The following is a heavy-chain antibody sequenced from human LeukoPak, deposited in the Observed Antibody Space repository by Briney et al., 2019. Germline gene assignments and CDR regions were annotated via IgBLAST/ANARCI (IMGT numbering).Heavy chain of an antibody. J-gene: IGHJ3*02. CDR1: GFTFSSYA. CDR2: IKQDGSEK. CDR3: ARGSLFGDAFDI. Sequence: GGSLRLSCAASGFTFSSYAMSWVRQAPGKGLEWVANIKQDGSEKYYVDSVKGRFTISRDNAKNSLYLQMNSLRAEDTAVYYCARGSLFGDAFDIWGQGTMVTVSS. V-gene: IGHV3-7*01. D-gene: IGHD3-16*01.